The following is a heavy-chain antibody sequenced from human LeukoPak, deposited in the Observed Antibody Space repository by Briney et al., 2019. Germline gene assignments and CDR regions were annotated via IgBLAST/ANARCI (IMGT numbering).Heavy chain of an antibody. CDR3: ARIVEVPAAVGVEIYYYCMDV. CDR1: GGSIRSYY. J-gene: IGHJ6*03. V-gene: IGHV4-4*07. D-gene: IGHD2-2*01. CDR2: IYSSGNT. Sequence: SETLSLTCIVSGGSIRSYYWSWIRQPAGKGLEWIGHIYSSGNTIYNPSLKSRVTMSVDMSENQFSLKLTSVTTADTAVYYCARIVEVPAAVGVEIYYYCMDVWGKGTTVTVSS.